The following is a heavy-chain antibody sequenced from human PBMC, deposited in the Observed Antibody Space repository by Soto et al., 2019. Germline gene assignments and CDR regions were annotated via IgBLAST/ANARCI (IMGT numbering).Heavy chain of an antibody. CDR1: GYDFTAYD. D-gene: IGHD6-13*01. CDR2: MNPINGAT. J-gene: IGHJ6*02. V-gene: IGHV1-8*02. CDR3: GRGPSPRAPAGGTPYYYAMDV. Sequence: ASVKVSCKASGYDFTAYDINWVRQASGQGLEWMGWMNPINGATGTARRFQGRVSMTRNTATGTAYLELTSLRSDDTAVYYCGRGPSPRAPAGGTPYYYAMDVWGQGTTVTVS.